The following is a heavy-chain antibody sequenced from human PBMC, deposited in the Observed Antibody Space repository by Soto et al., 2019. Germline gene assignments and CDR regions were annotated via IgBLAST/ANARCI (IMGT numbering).Heavy chain of an antibody. V-gene: IGHV3-30*18. CDR2: ISYDGSNK. D-gene: IGHD6-19*01. CDR3: AKGTREWLAYYYYGMDV. CDR1: GFTFSSYG. J-gene: IGHJ6*02. Sequence: QVQLVESGGGVVQPGRSLRLSCAASGFTFSSYGMHWVRQAPGKGLEWVAVISYDGSNKYYADSVKGRFTISRDNSKNTLYLQMNSLRAEDTAVYYCAKGTREWLAYYYYGMDVWGQGTTVTVSS.